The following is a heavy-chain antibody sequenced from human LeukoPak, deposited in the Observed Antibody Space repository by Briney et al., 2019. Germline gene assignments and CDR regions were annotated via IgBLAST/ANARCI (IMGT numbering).Heavy chain of an antibody. CDR3: ASQQWEASWFDP. CDR1: GYSFSDYY. CDR2: INPNSGGT. D-gene: IGHD6-19*01. J-gene: IGHJ5*02. V-gene: IGHV1-2*02. Sequence: ASVKVSCKASGYSFSDYYIHWVRQAPGQGLEWMGWINPNSGGTNYAQKFQGRVTMTRDTSISTAYMELSRLASDDTAVYYCASQQWEASWFDPWGQGTLVTVSS.